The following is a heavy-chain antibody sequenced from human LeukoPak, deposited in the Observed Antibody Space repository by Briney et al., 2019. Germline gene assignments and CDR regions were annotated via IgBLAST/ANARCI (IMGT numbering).Heavy chain of an antibody. CDR2: IYYNGNT. Sequence: PSETLSLTCTVSGGSISSYYWSWIRQPPGKGLEWIGYIYYNGNTNYNPSLKSRVTMSVDTSKNQFSLKLSPVTAADTAVYYCARELLQPQSYFDYWGQGTLVTVSS. CDR3: ARELLQPQSYFDY. V-gene: IGHV4-59*13. J-gene: IGHJ4*02. CDR1: GGSISSYY. D-gene: IGHD2-21*02.